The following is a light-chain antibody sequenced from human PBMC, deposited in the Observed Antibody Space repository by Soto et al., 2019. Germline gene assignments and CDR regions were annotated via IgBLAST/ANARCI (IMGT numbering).Light chain of an antibody. J-gene: IGKJ4*01. V-gene: IGKV3-11*01. CDR2: DAS. CDR3: QQRSNWPLT. CDR1: QSVSSY. Sequence: EIVLTQSPATLSLSPGERATLSCRASQSVSSYLAWYQQKPGQAPRLLIYDASNRATGIPDRVSGSGSGTDFTLTISSLEPEDFAVYYCQQRSNWPLTFGGGTKVEVK.